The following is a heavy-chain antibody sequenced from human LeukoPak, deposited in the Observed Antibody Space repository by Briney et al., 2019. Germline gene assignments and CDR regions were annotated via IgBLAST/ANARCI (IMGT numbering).Heavy chain of an antibody. CDR1: GFPFSSYW. Sequence: GGSLRLSCAASGFPFSSYWMSWVRQAPGKGLEWVANIKQDGSDKYYVDSVKGRFTISRDNAKNSLYLQLNSLRVDDTAVYYCARLNVTTGFDYWGQGTLVTVSS. J-gene: IGHJ4*02. D-gene: IGHD1-1*01. CDR3: ARLNVTTGFDY. CDR2: IKQDGSDK. V-gene: IGHV3-7*01.